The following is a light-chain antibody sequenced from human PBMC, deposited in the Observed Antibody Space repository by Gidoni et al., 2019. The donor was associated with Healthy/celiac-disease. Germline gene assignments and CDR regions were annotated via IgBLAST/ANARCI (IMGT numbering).Light chain of an antibody. CDR2: DAS. CDR3: QQRSNWPPYT. CDR1: QSVSSY. Sequence: EFVLTQSPATLSLSPGERATLACMASQSVSSYLDWYQQKPGQAPRLLIYDASNRATGIPARFSGSGSGTDFTLTISSLEPEDFAVYYCQQRSNWPPYTFXQXTKLEIK. J-gene: IGKJ2*01. V-gene: IGKV3-11*01.